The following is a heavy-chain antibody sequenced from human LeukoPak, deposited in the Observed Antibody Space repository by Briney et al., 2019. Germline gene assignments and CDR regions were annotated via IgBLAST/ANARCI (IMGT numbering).Heavy chain of an antibody. CDR1: GFTFSSYS. V-gene: IGHV3-30*02. Sequence: GGSLRLSCAASGFTFSSYSMNWVRQAPGKGLEWVAFIRYDGSNKYYADSVKGRFTISRDNSKNTLYLQMNSLRAEDTAVYYCAKAGSSWYLGDYFDYWGQGTLVTVSS. CDR2: IRYDGSNK. J-gene: IGHJ4*02. D-gene: IGHD6-13*01. CDR3: AKAGSSWYLGDYFDY.